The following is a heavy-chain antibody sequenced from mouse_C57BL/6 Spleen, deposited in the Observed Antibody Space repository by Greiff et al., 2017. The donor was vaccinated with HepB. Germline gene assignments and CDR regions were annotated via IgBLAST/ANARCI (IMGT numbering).Heavy chain of an antibody. Sequence: QVQLQQPGAKLVKPGASVKLSCKASGYTFTSYWMHWVKQRPGRGLEWIGRIDPNSGGTKYNEKFKSKATLTVDKPSSTAYMQLSSLTSEDSAVYYCARSGDYYGSKYYFDYWGQGTTLTVSS. V-gene: IGHV1-72*01. J-gene: IGHJ2*01. CDR1: GYTFTSYW. CDR2: IDPNSGGT. D-gene: IGHD1-1*01. CDR3: ARSGDYYGSKYYFDY.